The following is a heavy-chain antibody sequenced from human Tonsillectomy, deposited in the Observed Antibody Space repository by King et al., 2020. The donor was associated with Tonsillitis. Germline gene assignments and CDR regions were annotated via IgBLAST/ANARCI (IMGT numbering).Heavy chain of an antibody. CDR3: AKRAAYDIFTGYYPYYFDY. CDR2: ISHDGSNK. V-gene: IGHV3-30*18. CDR1: GFTFSSYG. D-gene: IGHD3-9*01. J-gene: IGHJ4*02. Sequence: VQLVESGGGVVQPRRSLRLSCAASGFTFSSYGMHWVRQAPGKGLEWVAVISHDGSNKYYADSVKGRFTISRDSSKNTLYLQMNSLRAEDTAVYYCAKRAAYDIFTGYYPYYFDYWGQGTLVTVSS.